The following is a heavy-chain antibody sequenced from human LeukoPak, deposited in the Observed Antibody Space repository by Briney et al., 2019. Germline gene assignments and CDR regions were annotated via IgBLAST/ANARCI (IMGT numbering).Heavy chain of an antibody. J-gene: IGHJ5*02. V-gene: IGHV4-39*01. D-gene: IGHD3-10*01. CDR1: GGSLSSSIYY. CDR3: ERGSCFPLPKFDP. CDR2: IYYSGST. Sequence: PSETLSLTRTVSGGSLSSSIYYWGWIRQPPGKGLEWIGSIYYSGSTYYNPSLKSRDTISVHTYQNQLSLKLRSVTPAHTHVYYCERGSCFPLPKFDPWGQGTLVTVSS.